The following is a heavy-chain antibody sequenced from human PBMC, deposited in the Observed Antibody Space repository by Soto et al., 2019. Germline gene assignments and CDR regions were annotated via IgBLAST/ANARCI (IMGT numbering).Heavy chain of an antibody. J-gene: IGHJ3*02. Sequence: GGSLRLSCAASGFTFSGYGMHWVRQAPGKGLEWVAVIWYDGSNKYYADPVKGRFTISRDNSKNTLYLQMNSLRAEDTAVYYCARDSTVVVPAELSLGPQDAFDIWGQGTMVTVSS. D-gene: IGHD2-2*01. CDR1: GFTFSGYG. CDR2: IWYDGSNK. V-gene: IGHV3-33*01. CDR3: ARDSTVVVPAELSLGPQDAFDI.